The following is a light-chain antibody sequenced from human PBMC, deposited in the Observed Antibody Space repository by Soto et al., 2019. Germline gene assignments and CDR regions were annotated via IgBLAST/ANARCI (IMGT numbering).Light chain of an antibody. CDR3: QQYNDNWT. CDR1: QSISSW. CDR2: KAS. J-gene: IGKJ1*01. V-gene: IGKV1-5*03. Sequence: DIQMTQSPSTLSASVGDRVTITCRASQSISSWLAWYQQKPGQAPKLLIYKASTLQSGVPSRFSGSGSGTEFTLASSSLQPDDCATYYCQQYNDNWTFGPGTKVEIK.